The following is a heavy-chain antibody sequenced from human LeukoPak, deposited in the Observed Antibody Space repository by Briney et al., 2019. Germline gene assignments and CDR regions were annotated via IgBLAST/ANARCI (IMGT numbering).Heavy chain of an antibody. Sequence: GGSLRLSCAASGFTFDDYAIHWVRQAPGQGLEWVSLISGDGYSTNYADSVKGRFTVSRDNAKNSLYLQMSSLRDEDTAVYYCARILGFTLDYWGQGTLVTVSS. CDR3: ARILGFTLDY. CDR1: GFTFDDYA. V-gene: IGHV3-43*02. CDR2: ISGDGYST. D-gene: IGHD2/OR15-2a*01. J-gene: IGHJ4*02.